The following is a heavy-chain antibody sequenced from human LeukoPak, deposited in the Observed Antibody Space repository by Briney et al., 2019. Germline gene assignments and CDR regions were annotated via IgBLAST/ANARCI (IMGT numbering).Heavy chain of an antibody. CDR2: IYSGCDT. V-gene: IGHV3-53*01. CDR3: AREYGYSGYAHFDY. J-gene: IGHJ4*02. CDR1: GFTVSSNY. Sequence: PGGSLRLSCAASGFTVSSNYMIWVRHAPGKGLEGVSVIYSGCDTYYADSVKGRFTISRDNSKKTLYIQMNNLRAEDTAVYYCAREYGYSGYAHFDYWGQGTLVPVSS. D-gene: IGHD5-12*01.